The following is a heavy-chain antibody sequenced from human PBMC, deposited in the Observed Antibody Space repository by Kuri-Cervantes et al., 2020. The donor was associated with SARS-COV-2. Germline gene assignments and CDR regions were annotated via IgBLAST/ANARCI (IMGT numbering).Heavy chain of an antibody. V-gene: IGHV3-21*04. CDR2: ISSSSSYI. D-gene: IGHD1-26*01. J-gene: IGHJ4*02. Sequence: GGSLRLSCAASGFTFSSYSMNWVRQAPGKGLEWVSSISSSSSYIYYADSVKGRFTISRDNAKNSQYLQMNSLRAEDTAVYYCAKDGWELPNDYWGRGTLVTVSS. CDR3: AKDGWELPNDY. CDR1: GFTFSSYS.